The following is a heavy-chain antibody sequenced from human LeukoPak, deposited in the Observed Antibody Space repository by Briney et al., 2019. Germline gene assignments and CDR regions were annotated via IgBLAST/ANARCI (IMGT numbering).Heavy chain of an antibody. J-gene: IGHJ4*02. CDR2: IYYSGRT. D-gene: IGHD3-22*01. Sequence: SETLSLTCTVSGGSICSSSYYWGSIRQPPGKGLEWIGGIYYSGRTYYHQSLKSRVTISVDTSKNQFSLKLSSVTAADTAVYYCARLDYYDSSGYLDYWGQGTLVTVSS. CDR1: GGSICSSSYY. CDR3: ARLDYYDSSGYLDY. V-gene: IGHV4-39*01.